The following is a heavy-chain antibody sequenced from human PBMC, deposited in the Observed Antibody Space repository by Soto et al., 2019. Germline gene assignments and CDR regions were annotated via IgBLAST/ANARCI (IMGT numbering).Heavy chain of an antibody. CDR1: GGTISSRGYY. CDR3: ATSNWFDP. Sequence: QLQLQESGPELVKPSETLSLTCTVSGGTISSRGYYWGWIHQPPGKGPEWIGTIYYSGSTYYNPSLKSRVTISVDTSKNQFSLKLSSVTAADTSVYYCATSNWFDPWGQGTLVTVSS. V-gene: IGHV4-39*01. J-gene: IGHJ5*02. CDR2: IYYSGST.